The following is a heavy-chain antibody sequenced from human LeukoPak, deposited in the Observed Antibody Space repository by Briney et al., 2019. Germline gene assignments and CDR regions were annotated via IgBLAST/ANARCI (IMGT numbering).Heavy chain of an antibody. CDR1: GYTFTTYA. D-gene: IGHD5-18*01. Sequence: GASVKVSCKASGYTFTTYAMNWVRQAPGQGLEWMGWINTNTGNPTYAQGFTGRFVFSLDTSVSTACLQISSLKAEDTAVYYCARDIGALRIQVPPDAFDIWGQGTMVTVSS. CDR3: ARDIGALRIQVPPDAFDI. J-gene: IGHJ3*02. V-gene: IGHV7-4-1*02. CDR2: INTNTGNP.